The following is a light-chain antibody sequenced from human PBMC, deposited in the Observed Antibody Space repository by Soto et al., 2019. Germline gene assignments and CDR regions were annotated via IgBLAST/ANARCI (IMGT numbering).Light chain of an antibody. CDR1: ETVATN. Sequence: EVLMTQSSATLSVSPGEKATLSCWASETVATNLAWYQQKPGQAPRLLISGASTRAAGISDRFRGSGSGTEFTLTISSLRSEDSGIYYCQQYFEWPPMTFGQGTKVEI. J-gene: IGKJ1*01. CDR2: GAS. V-gene: IGKV3-15*01. CDR3: QQYFEWPPMT.